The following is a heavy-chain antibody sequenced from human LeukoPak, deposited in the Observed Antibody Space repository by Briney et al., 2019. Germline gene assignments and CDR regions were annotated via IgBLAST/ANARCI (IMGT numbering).Heavy chain of an antibody. Sequence: SGTLSLTCAVSGYSISSGYYWGWIRQPPGKGLEWIGSIYHSGSTYYNPSLKSRVTISVDTPKNQLSLKLSSVTAADTAVYYCARTTRNYPWDAFDIWGQGTMVTVSS. CDR3: ARTTRNYPWDAFDI. CDR2: IYHSGST. V-gene: IGHV4-38-2*01. CDR1: GYSISSGYY. D-gene: IGHD2-15*01. J-gene: IGHJ3*02.